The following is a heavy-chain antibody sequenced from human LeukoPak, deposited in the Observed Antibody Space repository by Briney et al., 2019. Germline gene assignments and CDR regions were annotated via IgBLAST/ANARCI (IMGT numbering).Heavy chain of an antibody. CDR3: ARVRSGRAWSGYYTVFDY. CDR2: IYSGGST. D-gene: IGHD3-3*01. J-gene: IGHJ4*02. Sequence: GGSLRLSCAASGFTVSSKYMSWVRQAPGKGLEWVSVIYSGGSTYYADSVKGRFTISRDNSKNTLYLQMNSLRAEDTAVYYCARVRSGRAWSGYYTVFDYWGQGTLVTVSS. V-gene: IGHV3-66*01. CDR1: GFTVSSKY.